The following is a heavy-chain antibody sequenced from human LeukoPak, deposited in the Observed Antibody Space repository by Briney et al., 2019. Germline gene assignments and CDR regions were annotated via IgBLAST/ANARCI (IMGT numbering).Heavy chain of an antibody. Sequence: GGSLRLSCAASGFTFSDYYMSWIRQAPGKGLEWVSYISSSSSYTNYADSVKGRFTISRDNAKNSLYLQMNSLRAEDTAVHYCARSTTVVTPLDYWGQGTLVTVSS. CDR1: GFTFSDYY. V-gene: IGHV3-11*03. J-gene: IGHJ4*02. CDR3: ARSTTVVTPLDY. D-gene: IGHD4-23*01. CDR2: ISSSSSYT.